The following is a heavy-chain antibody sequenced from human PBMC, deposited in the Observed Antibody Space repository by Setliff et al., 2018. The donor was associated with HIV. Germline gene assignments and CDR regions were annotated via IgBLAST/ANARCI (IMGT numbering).Heavy chain of an antibody. CDR1: GFTFSSYS. CDR2: ISSSSSYT. V-gene: IGHV3-21*04. J-gene: IGHJ4*02. D-gene: IGHD6-13*01. CDR3: ARGSKAAAGPPDF. Sequence: SLRLSCAASGFTFSSYSMNWVRQAPGKGLEWVSYISSSSSYTHYADSVKGRFTISRDNDYSSLYLQMNGLRAEDTALYYCARGSKAAAGPPDFWGQGTLVTVSS.